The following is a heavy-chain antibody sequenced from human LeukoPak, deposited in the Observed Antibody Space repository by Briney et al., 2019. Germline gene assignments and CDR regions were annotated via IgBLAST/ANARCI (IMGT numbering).Heavy chain of an antibody. V-gene: IGHV3-74*01. D-gene: IGHD6-13*01. J-gene: IGHJ4*02. CDR3: ARRTYISAAGHFDY. CDR1: GFSFSSYW. CDR2: INTDGSST. Sequence: GGSLRLSCAASGFSFSSYWMHWVRHAPGKGLVWVSHINTDGSSTDYADSVKGRFTISRDNAKNTLCLQMNSLRAEDTAVYYCARRTYISAAGHFDYWGQGTLVTVSS.